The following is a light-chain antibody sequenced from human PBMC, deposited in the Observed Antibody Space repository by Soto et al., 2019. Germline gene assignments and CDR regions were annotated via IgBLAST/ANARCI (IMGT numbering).Light chain of an antibody. CDR2: GAS. V-gene: IGKV3-20*01. CDR1: QSVSSSY. Sequence: EIVLTQSPGTLSLSPGERATLSCRASQSVSSSYLAWYQQKPGQAPRRVIYGASTWGTDVPPRFTGSGSGTEFTLTISGLQSEDFAVYYCQQYNSWPITFGQGTGLE. CDR3: QQYNSWPIT. J-gene: IGKJ5*01.